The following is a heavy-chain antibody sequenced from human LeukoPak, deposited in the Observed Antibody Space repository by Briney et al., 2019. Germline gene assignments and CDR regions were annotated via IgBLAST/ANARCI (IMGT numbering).Heavy chain of an antibody. CDR3: ARDGLSGIAAVY. D-gene: IGHD6-13*01. V-gene: IGHV3-13*01. Sequence: PGGSLRLSCAASGFTFSDHAMHWVRQAPGKGLEWVSAVGIAADTFYPGSVKGRFTISRENAKNSLYLQMNSLRVEDTAVYYCARDGLSGIAAVYWGQGTLVTVSS. J-gene: IGHJ4*02. CDR2: VGIAADT. CDR1: GFTFSDHA.